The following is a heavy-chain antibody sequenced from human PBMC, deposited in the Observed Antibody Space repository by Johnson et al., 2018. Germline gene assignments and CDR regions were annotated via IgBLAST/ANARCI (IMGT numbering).Heavy chain of an antibody. J-gene: IGHJ6*02. CDR2: ISSSGSTI. CDR3: ARDRTSRYGRNG. Sequence: QVQLVESGGGLVKPGGSLRLSCAASGFTFTDYYMNWIRQATGQGLEWVSSISSSGSTIYYAESVKGRFTISRDNANNSLYLQMNSLGADDTALYYCARDRTSRYGRNGWGLGTTVTGS. CDR1: GFTFTDYY. V-gene: IGHV3-11*01.